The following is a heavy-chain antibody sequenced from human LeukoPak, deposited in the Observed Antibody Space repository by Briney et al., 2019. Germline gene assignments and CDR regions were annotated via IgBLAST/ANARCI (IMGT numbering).Heavy chain of an antibody. Sequence: PGGSLRLSCAASGFTFSDYTMNWVRQAPGKGLEWVSSIGPGGTNRHYAESVRGRLTISRDNSKNTLFLQMNSLRAEDTAVYYCATDAGHWFDPWGQGTLVTVSS. CDR1: GFTFSDYT. CDR3: ATDAGHWFDP. J-gene: IGHJ5*02. CDR2: IGPGGTNR. V-gene: IGHV3-21*01.